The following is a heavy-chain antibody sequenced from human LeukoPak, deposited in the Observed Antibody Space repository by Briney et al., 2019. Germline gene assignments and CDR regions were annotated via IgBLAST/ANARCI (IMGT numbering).Heavy chain of an antibody. CDR2: ISWDSDTI. CDR3: AKDMGRIVRAFDI. Sequence: GRSLRLSCAASGFTFDDYAMYWVRQAPGKGLEWVSHISWDSDTIDYADSVKGRFTVSRDNAKNSLYLQMNSLRAEDTALYFCAKDMGRIVRAFDIWGQGTMVTVSS. D-gene: IGHD3-22*01. CDR1: GFTFDDYA. J-gene: IGHJ3*02. V-gene: IGHV3-9*01.